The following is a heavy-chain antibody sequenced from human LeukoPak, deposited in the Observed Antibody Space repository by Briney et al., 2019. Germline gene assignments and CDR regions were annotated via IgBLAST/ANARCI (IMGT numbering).Heavy chain of an antibody. CDR1: GGSISSGDYY. J-gene: IGHJ4*02. Sequence: SQTLSLTCTVSGGSISSGDYYWRWLRQPPGRGLEWIGYIYYSGRTYYNPSLKSRVTISVDTSKNQFSLKLSSVTAADTAVYYCAVPTYCDYVFGYVYWGQGTLVTVSS. V-gene: IGHV4-30-4*08. D-gene: IGHD4-17*01. CDR3: AVPTYCDYVFGYVY. CDR2: IYYSGRT.